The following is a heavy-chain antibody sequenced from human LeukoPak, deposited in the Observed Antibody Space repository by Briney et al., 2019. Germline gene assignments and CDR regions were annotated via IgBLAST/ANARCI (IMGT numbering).Heavy chain of an antibody. Sequence: EPGGSLRLSCAASGFTFSSYSMNWVRQAPGKGLEWVSSISSSSSYIYYADSVKGRFTISRDNAKNSLYLQMNSLRAEDTAVYYCARESGYCSSTSCYNWFDPWGQGTLVTVSS. CDR1: GFTFSSYS. D-gene: IGHD2-2*01. CDR2: ISSSSSYI. J-gene: IGHJ5*02. V-gene: IGHV3-21*01. CDR3: ARESGYCSSTSCYNWFDP.